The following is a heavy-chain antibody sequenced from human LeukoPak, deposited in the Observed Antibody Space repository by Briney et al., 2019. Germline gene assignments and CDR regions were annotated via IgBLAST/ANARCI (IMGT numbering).Heavy chain of an antibody. Sequence: GTSVKVSFKASGFTFTISAVQWVRQARGQRLEWIGWIVVGSGNTNYAQKFQERVTITRDMSTSTAYMELSSLRSEDTAVYYCAAYGSGSYDYWGQGTLVTVSS. J-gene: IGHJ4*02. D-gene: IGHD3-10*01. V-gene: IGHV1-58*01. CDR2: IVVGSGNT. CDR3: AAYGSGSYDY. CDR1: GFTFTISA.